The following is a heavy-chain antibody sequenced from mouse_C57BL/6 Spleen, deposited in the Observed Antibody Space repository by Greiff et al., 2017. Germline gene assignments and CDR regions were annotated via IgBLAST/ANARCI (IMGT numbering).Heavy chain of an antibody. D-gene: IGHD4-1*02. J-gene: IGHJ3*01. CDR2: IDPETGDT. CDR1: GFNITDYY. CDR3: TQLDWFAY. Sequence: EVQVVESGAELVRPGASVKLSCTASGFNITDYYMHWVKQRPEQGLEWIGWIDPETGDTNYASKFQGKDTITADTSSNTAYLQLSSLTSEDTAVYYCTQLDWFAYWGQGTMVTVSA. V-gene: IGHV14-4*01.